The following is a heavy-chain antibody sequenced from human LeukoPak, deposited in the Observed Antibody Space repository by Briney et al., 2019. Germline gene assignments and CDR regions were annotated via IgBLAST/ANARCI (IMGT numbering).Heavy chain of an antibody. CDR1: GFTFSSYS. V-gene: IGHV3-21*01. J-gene: IGHJ4*02. D-gene: IGHD3-10*01. CDR2: ISSSSSYI. CDR3: ARPMVRGVNNSCYFDY. Sequence: GGSLRLSCAASGFTFSSYSMNWVRQAPGKGLEWVSSISSSSSYIYYADSVKGRFTISRDNAKNSLYLQMNSLRAEDTAVYYCARPMVRGVNNSCYFDYWGQGTLVTVSS.